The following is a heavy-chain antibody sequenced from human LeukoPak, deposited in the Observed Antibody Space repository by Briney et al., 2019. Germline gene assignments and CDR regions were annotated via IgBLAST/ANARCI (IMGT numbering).Heavy chain of an antibody. CDR3: ASYSNYVAGD. CDR2: IIPIFGTA. D-gene: IGHD4-11*01. Sequence: ASVKVSCKASGGTSSSYAISWVRQAPGQGLEWMGRIIPIFGTANYAQKFQGRVTITTDESTSTAYMELSSLRSEDTAVYYCASYSNYVAGDWGQGTLVTVSS. J-gene: IGHJ4*02. V-gene: IGHV1-69*05. CDR1: GGTSSSYA.